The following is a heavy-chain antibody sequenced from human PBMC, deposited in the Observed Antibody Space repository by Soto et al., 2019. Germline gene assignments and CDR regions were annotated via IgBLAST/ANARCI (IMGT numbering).Heavy chain of an antibody. V-gene: IGHV3-33*01. D-gene: IGHD5-12*01. CDR2: IWYDGSNK. Sequence: LSLTCAASGFTFSSYGMHWVRQAPGKGLEWVAVIWYDGSNKYYADSVKGRFTISRDNSKNTLYLQMNSLRAEDTAVYYCAREMATIENWFDPWGQGTLVTVSS. CDR3: AREMATIENWFDP. J-gene: IGHJ5*02. CDR1: GFTFSSYG.